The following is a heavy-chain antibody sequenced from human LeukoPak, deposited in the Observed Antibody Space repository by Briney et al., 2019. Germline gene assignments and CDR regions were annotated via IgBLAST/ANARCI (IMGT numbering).Heavy chain of an antibody. CDR1: GFTFSHYW. D-gene: IGHD5-18*01. J-gene: IGHJ4*02. CDR2: INQDGSEK. V-gene: IGHV3-7*01. Sequence: GGSLRLSCAASGFTFSHYWMTWVRQAPGKGLEWVANINQDGSEKYYVDSVKGRFTISRDNAKNSLFLQMNNLRAEDTAVYYCAVNSPYDYWGQETLVTVSS. CDR3: AVNSPYDY.